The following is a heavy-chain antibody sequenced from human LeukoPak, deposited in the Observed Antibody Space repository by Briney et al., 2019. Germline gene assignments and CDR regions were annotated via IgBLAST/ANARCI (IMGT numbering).Heavy chain of an antibody. CDR3: ARGIAARPIDY. J-gene: IGHJ4*02. CDR1: GYTFTSYD. Sequence: ASVKVSCKASGYTFTSYDINWVRQATGEGLEWMGWMNPNSGNTGYAQKFQGRVTMTRNTSISTAYMELSSLRSEDTAVYCCARGIAARPIDYWGQGTLVTVSS. D-gene: IGHD6-6*01. V-gene: IGHV1-8*01. CDR2: MNPNSGNT.